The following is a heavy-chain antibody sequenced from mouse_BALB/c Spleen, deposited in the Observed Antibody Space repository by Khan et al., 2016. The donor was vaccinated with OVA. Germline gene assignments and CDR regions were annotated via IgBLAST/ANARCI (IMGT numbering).Heavy chain of an antibody. D-gene: IGHD1-1*02. V-gene: IGHV1S81*02. J-gene: IGHJ3*01. CDR2: INPSNGGT. CDR1: GYTFTSYY. CDR3: TRSGYGAFAY. Sequence: VQLQQSGAELVKPGASVRLSCKASGYTFTSYYLYWVKQRPGHGLEWIGDINPSNGGTNFNENFKTKATLTVDKSSSTAYMQLSSLTSEDSAVYYCTRSGYGAFAYWGQGTLVPVSA.